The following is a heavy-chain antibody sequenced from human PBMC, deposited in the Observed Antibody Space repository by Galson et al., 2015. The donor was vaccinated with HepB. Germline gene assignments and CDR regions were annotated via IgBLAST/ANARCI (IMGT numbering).Heavy chain of an antibody. D-gene: IGHD6-13*01. V-gene: IGHV3-30*18. CDR1: GFTFSSYG. CDR2: ISYDGSNK. Sequence: SLRLSCAASGFTFSSYGMHWVRQAPGKGLEWVAVISYDGSNKYYADSVKGRFTISRDNSKNTLYLQMNSLRAEDTAVYYCAKDLGYSSSWYSGFDYWGQGTLVTVSS. J-gene: IGHJ4*02. CDR3: AKDLGYSSSWYSGFDY.